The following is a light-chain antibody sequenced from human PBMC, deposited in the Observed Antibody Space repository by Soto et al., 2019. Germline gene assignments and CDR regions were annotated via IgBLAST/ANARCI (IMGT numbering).Light chain of an antibody. V-gene: IGKV1-12*01. CDR2: PAS. CDR1: QPISSW. CDR3: HHYHNWPMT. J-gene: IGKJ5*01. Sequence: IPISQSPSSISASVEDRVTITCRASQPISSWLAWYQQVPGQAPYLLIYPASTRATGIPARFSGSESGTEFTLTISSLQSEDFAVYSGHHYHNWPMTFGQGPRIQIK.